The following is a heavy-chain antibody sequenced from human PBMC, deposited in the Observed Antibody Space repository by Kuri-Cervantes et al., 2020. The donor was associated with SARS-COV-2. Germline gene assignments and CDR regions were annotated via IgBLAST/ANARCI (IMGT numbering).Heavy chain of an antibody. CDR1: GGSFSGYY. D-gene: IGHD6-13*01. CDR3: AAAVGFFDY. CDR2: IDQSGRT. V-gene: IGHV4-34*01. Sequence: GSLRLSCAVYGGSFSGYYWTWIRQPPGKGLEWIGEIDQSGRTNYNPSLKSRVTISVDTSKHQFSPRLSSLTAADTAIYYCAAAVGFFDYWGQGTLVTVSS. J-gene: IGHJ4*02.